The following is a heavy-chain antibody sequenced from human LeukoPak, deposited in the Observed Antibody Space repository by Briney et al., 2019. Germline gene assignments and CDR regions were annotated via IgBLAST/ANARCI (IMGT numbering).Heavy chain of an antibody. CDR2: ISSSSSYI. CDR3: ARDLYSSGRNWFDP. J-gene: IGHJ5*02. Sequence: GGSLRLSCAASGFTFSSYSMNWVRQAPGKGLEWVSSISSSSSYIYYADSVKGRFTISRDNAKNSLYLQMNSLRAEDTAVYYCARDLYSSGRNWFDPWGQGTLVTVSS. V-gene: IGHV3-21*01. CDR1: GFTFSSYS. D-gene: IGHD6-19*01.